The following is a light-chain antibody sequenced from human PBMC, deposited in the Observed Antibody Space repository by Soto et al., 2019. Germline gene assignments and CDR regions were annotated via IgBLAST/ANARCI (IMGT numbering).Light chain of an antibody. CDR3: RSYTSSSPYV. J-gene: IGLJ1*01. Sequence: QSALTQPASVSGSPGQSITISCTGTSSDVGGSNYVSWYQQHPGKAPKLIIFDVSHRPSGSSNRFSGSKSGNTASLTISGLQAEDEADYYCRSYTSSSPYVFGTGTKLTVL. CDR2: DVS. CDR1: SSDVGGSNY. V-gene: IGLV2-14*03.